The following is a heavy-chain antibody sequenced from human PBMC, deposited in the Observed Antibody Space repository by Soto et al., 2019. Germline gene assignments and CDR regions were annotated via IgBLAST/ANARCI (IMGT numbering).Heavy chain of an antibody. CDR3: ASSLDHGGVDYFDY. V-gene: IGHV4-59*01. D-gene: IGHD1-1*01. Sequence: QVQLQESGPGLVKPSETLSLTCTVSGGSISSYYWSWIRQPPGKGLEWIGYICYSGSTNYNPSLKSRVTISVDTSKNQFSLKLSSVTAADTAVYYCASSLDHGGVDYFDYWGQGTLVTVSS. CDR1: GGSISSYY. J-gene: IGHJ4*02. CDR2: ICYSGST.